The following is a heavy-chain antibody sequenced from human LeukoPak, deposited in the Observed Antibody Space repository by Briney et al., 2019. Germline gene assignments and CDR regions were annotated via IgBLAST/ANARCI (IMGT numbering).Heavy chain of an antibody. V-gene: IGHV4-31*03. Sequence: SETLSLTCTVSGDSITGGDYHWSWIRQYPGKGLEWIGYIYHSGTTYYNPSLRGRLTISVDTSKNHFSLKLTSLTAADTAVYYCAREARGITTNAHDAFDIWGQGTMVTVSS. D-gene: IGHD1-1*01. J-gene: IGHJ3*02. CDR3: AREARGITTNAHDAFDI. CDR1: GDSITGGDYH. CDR2: IYHSGTT.